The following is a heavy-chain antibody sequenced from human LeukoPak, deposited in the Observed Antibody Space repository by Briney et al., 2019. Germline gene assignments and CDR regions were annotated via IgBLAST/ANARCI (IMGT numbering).Heavy chain of an antibody. D-gene: IGHD6-19*01. CDR3: AKVRWDNSGWYYLDY. J-gene: IGHJ4*02. V-gene: IGHV3-48*03. CDR1: GFTFSSYE. Sequence: GGSLRLSCAASGFTFSSYEMNWVRQAPGKGLEWVSYISSSGSTIYYADSVKGRFTISSDNAKNSLYLQMNSLRAEDTAVYYCAKVRWDNSGWYYLDYWGQGTLVTVSS. CDR2: ISSSGSTI.